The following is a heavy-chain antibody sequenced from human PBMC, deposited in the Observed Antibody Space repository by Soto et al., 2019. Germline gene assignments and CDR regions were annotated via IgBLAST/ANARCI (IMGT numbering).Heavy chain of an antibody. CDR1: GGSISSYY. V-gene: IGHV4-59*08. CDR2: IYYSGST. CDR3: ARLSWIRLEYYFDY. D-gene: IGHD5-18*01. Sequence: PSETLSLTCTVSGGSISSYYWSWIRQPPGKGLEWIGYIYYSGSTNYNPSLKSRVTISVDTSKNQFSLKLSSVTAADTAVYYCARLSWIRLEYYFDYWGQGTLVTVSS. J-gene: IGHJ4*02.